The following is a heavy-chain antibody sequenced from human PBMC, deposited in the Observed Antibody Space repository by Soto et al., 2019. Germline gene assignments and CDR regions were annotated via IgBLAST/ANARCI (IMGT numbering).Heavy chain of an antibody. CDR1: GFTFDDYA. J-gene: IGHJ6*02. CDR2: ISWNSASI. Sequence: EVQLVESGGGLVQPGRSLRLSCAASGFTFDDYAMHWVRQAPGKGLEWVSGISWNSASIGYADSVKGRFTISRDNAKNFLFLQNNWLEAEDKALDYWGKTFKKGGYFYHRPDGWGQGTTVTVSS. CDR3: GKTFKKGGYFYHRPDG. D-gene: IGHD1-1*01. V-gene: IGHV3-9*01.